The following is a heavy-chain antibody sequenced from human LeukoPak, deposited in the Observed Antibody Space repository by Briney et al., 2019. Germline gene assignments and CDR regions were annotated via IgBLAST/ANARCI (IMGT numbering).Heavy chain of an antibody. Sequence: APSVKVFCKASGYTFTSYGISWVRQAPGQGLEWMGWISDYNGNTNYAQKLQGRVTMTTDTSASTAYMELRSLRSDDTAVYYCARVSGSYSQNPFDYWGQGTLVTVSS. CDR2: ISDYNGNT. D-gene: IGHD1-26*01. V-gene: IGHV1-18*01. CDR3: ARVSGSYSQNPFDY. J-gene: IGHJ4*02. CDR1: GYTFTSYG.